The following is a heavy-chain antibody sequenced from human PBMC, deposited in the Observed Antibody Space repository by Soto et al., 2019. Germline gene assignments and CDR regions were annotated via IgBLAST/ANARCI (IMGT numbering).Heavy chain of an antibody. CDR1: GFTFSDVW. CDR3: TIDNMLGATSPQFHH. V-gene: IGHV3-15*01. Sequence: GGSLRLSCAASGFTFSDVWMSWVRQIPGKGLEWVGRIKSKADGGAIDFAAPVKGRFSISGDDSKNTLYLQMNNLRIEDTAIYFCTIDNMLGATSPQFHHWGQGTLVTVSS. J-gene: IGHJ1*01. CDR2: IKSKADGGAI. D-gene: IGHD1-26*01.